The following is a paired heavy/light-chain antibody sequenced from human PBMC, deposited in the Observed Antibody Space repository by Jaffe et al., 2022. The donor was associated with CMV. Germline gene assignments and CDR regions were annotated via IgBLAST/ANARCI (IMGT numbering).Heavy chain of an antibody. CDR3: ARGDCTSTTCRRSYYYYNMDV. Sequence: QVQLVQSGAEVKNPGASVKVSCKASGYTFTNFGISWLRQAPGQGLEWMGWISVYNGNTDFLQKLQGRITMTTDTSASTAYMELRSLRSDDTAVYYCARGDCTSTTCRRSYYYYNMDVWGQGTTVTVSS. D-gene: IGHD2-2*01. V-gene: IGHV1-18*01. CDR1: GYTFTNFG. J-gene: IGHJ6*02. CDR2: ISVYNGNT.
Light chain of an antibody. Sequence: DVVMTQSPLSLPVTLGQPASISCRSSQSLVHSNGNTYLNWFQQRPGHSPRRLIYKVSDRDSGVPDRFSGSGSGTDFTLTISRVEAEDVGVYYCMQGTHWPPTFGGGTKVEIK. CDR1: QSLVHSNGNTY. J-gene: IGKJ4*01. V-gene: IGKV2-30*02. CDR3: MQGTHWPPT. CDR2: KVS.